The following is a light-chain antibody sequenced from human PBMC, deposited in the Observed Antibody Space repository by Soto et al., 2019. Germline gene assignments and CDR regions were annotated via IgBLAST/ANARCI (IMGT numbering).Light chain of an antibody. CDR3: CSYAGRHTVYD. V-gene: IGLV2-23*02. CDR1: SRDIGSYNL. Sequence: QSALSQPASVSGSPGQSITISCPGTSRDIGSYNLVSWYQQHPGKAPKLVIYEVSKWPSGVSNRFSGSKSVNTASLTISGLQTEDEADYYCCSYAGRHTVYDYGTETKVTV. CDR2: EVS. J-gene: IGLJ1*01.